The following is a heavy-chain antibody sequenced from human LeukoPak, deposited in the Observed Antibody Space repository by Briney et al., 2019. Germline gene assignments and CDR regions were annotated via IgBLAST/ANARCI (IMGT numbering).Heavy chain of an antibody. Sequence: ASVKVSCKASGGTFSSYAISWVRQAPGQGLEWMGRIIPIFGTANYAQKFQGRVTITTDESTSTAYMELSSLRSEDTAVYYCAGGPPSWYFDYWGQGTPVTVSS. CDR3: AGGPPSWYFDY. CDR2: IIPIFGTA. J-gene: IGHJ4*02. CDR1: GGTFSSYA. D-gene: IGHD3-10*01. V-gene: IGHV1-69*05.